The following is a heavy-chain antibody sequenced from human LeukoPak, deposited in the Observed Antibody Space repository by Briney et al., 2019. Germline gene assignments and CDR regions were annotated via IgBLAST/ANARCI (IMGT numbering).Heavy chain of an antibody. Sequence: ASVKVSCKASGYTFTSYYMHWVRQAPGQGLEWMGIINPSGGSTSYAQKFQGKVTMTRDTSTSTVYLELSSLRSEDTAVYYCAGVDSRHTGGDYWGQGTLVTVSS. CDR1: GYTFTSYY. CDR3: AGVDSRHTGGDY. V-gene: IGHV1-46*01. D-gene: IGHD2-2*03. J-gene: IGHJ4*02. CDR2: INPSGGST.